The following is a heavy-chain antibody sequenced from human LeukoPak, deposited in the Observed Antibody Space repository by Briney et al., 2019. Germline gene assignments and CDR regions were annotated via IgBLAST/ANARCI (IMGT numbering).Heavy chain of an antibody. D-gene: IGHD2-2*01. CDR3: ASSPYCSSTSCPGSPIAFDI. V-gene: IGHV1-8*03. Sequence: ASVKVSCKASGYTFTSYDINWVRQATGQGLEWMGWMNPNSGNTGYAQKFQGRVTITRNTSISTAYMELSSLRSEDTAVYYCASSPYCSSTSCPGSPIAFDIWGQGTMVTVPS. CDR2: MNPNSGNT. CDR1: GYTFTSYD. J-gene: IGHJ3*02.